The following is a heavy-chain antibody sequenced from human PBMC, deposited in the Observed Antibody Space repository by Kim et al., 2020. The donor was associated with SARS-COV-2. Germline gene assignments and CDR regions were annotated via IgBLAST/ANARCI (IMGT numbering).Heavy chain of an antibody. CDR2: MNPNSGNT. CDR3: ARGVIQQWLGFDGMDV. CDR1: GYTFTSYD. Sequence: ASVKVSCKASGYTFTSYDINWVRQATGQGLEWMGWMNPNSGNTGYAQKFQGRVTMTRNTSISTAYMELSSLRSEDTAVYYCARGVIQQWLGFDGMDVWGQGTTVTVSS. V-gene: IGHV1-8*01. J-gene: IGHJ6*02. D-gene: IGHD6-19*01.